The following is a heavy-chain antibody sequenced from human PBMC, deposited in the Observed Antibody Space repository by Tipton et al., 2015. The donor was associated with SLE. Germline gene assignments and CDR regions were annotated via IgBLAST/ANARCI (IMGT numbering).Heavy chain of an antibody. CDR1: GGSISSGSYY. CDR2: IYTSGST. D-gene: IGHD2-2*01. J-gene: IGHJ4*02. CDR3: ATSPLTL. Sequence: TLSLTCTVSGGSISSGSYYWSWIRQPAGKGLEWIGHIYTSGSTNYNPSLKSRVTISVDRSKKQLSLKLTSVTAADTAVYYCATSPLTLWGQGTLVTVSS. V-gene: IGHV4-61*09.